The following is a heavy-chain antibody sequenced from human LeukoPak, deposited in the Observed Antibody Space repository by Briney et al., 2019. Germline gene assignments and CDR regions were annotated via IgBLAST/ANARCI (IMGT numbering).Heavy chain of an antibody. CDR3: AETKSYSADI. CDR2: ITGSGGST. Sequence: GGSLRLSCAASGFTFSPCTMSWVRQAPGKGLEWVSAITGSGGSTYYPDSVKGRFTISRDNSKNTLYLQMNSLRAEDTAVYYCAETKSYSADIWGQGTMVTVSS. D-gene: IGHD2-15*01. J-gene: IGHJ3*02. CDR1: GFTFSPCT. V-gene: IGHV3-23*01.